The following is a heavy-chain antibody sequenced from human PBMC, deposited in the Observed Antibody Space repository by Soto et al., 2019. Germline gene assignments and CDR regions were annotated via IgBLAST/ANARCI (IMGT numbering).Heavy chain of an antibody. J-gene: IGHJ4*02. V-gene: IGHV3-23*01. CDR1: VFPFGANA. CDR2: LSNTGRRT. CDR3: STEMGATQGPFDN. D-gene: IGHD1-26*01. Sequence: EVQVLESGGGLVQPGGSLRLSCVVSVFPFGANAMSWVRQAPGKGLEWVSGLSNTGRRTSYADSVKGRFNISRDNSENTVYLQMNSLRVEDTAVYYCSTEMGATQGPFDNWGQGTLVTVSS.